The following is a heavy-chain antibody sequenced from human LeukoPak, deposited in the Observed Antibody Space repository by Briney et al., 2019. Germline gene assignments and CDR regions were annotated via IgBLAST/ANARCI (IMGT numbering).Heavy chain of an antibody. V-gene: IGHV4-59*10. CDR3: ARGSSGWYDY. J-gene: IGHJ4*02. CDR1: GGSFSGYY. Sequence: SETLSLTCAVYGGSFSGYYWSWIRQPAGKGLEWIGRIYTSGSTNYNPSLKSRVTISVDTSKNQFSLKLSSATAADTAVYYCARGSSGWYDYWGQGTLVTVSS. D-gene: IGHD6-19*01. CDR2: IYTSGST.